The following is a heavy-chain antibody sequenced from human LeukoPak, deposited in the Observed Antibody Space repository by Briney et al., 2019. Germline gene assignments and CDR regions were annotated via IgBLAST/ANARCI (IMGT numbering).Heavy chain of an antibody. Sequence: GSLRLSCAASGFTFSSYGMHWVRQAPGKGLEWVSYISSSGSTIYYADSVKGRFTISRDNAKNSLYLQMNSLRAEDTAVYYCARLGGSYYQAATYFDYWGQGTLVTVSS. J-gene: IGHJ4*02. CDR2: ISSSGSTI. D-gene: IGHD1-26*01. CDR3: ARLGGSYYQAATYFDY. CDR1: GFTFSSYG. V-gene: IGHV3-48*04.